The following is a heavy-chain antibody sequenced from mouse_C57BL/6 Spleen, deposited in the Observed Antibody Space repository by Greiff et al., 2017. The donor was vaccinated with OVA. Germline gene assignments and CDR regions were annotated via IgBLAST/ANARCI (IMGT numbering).Heavy chain of an antibody. CDR2: IWRGGST. V-gene: IGHV2-4-1*01. J-gene: IGHJ1*03. CDR1: GFSLTSYG. Sequence: QVQLQQSGPGLVQPSQCLSITCTVSGFSLTSYGVHWVRQSPGKGLEWLGVIWRGGSTDHNAAIITRLSIRNANSTSQAFYKMNSLQAAEKAIDYCARKIYDYVSGDMDDWGTGTSVTVSS. D-gene: IGHD1-1*01. CDR3: ARKIYDYVSGDMDD.